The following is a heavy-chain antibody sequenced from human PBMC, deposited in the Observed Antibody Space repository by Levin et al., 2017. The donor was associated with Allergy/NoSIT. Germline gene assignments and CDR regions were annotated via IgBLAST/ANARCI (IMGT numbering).Heavy chain of an antibody. CDR1: GGSISSGDYY. Sequence: SETLSLTCTVSGGSISSGDYYWSWIRQPPGKGLEWIGYIYYSGSTYYNPSLKSRVTISVDTSKNQFSLKLSSVTAADTAVYYCARGLILTGYRPPYYFDYWGQGTLVTVSS. D-gene: IGHD3-9*01. V-gene: IGHV4-30-4*01. J-gene: IGHJ4*02. CDR2: IYYSGST. CDR3: ARGLILTGYRPPYYFDY.